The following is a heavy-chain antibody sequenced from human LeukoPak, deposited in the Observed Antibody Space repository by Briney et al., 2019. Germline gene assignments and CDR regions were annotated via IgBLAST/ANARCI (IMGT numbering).Heavy chain of an antibody. CDR1: GYTFTGYY. CDR2: INPNSGGT. CDR3: ARSGHSGVTLDPYYYYYMDV. J-gene: IGHJ6*03. D-gene: IGHD6-19*01. Sequence: GASVKVSCKASGYTFTGYYTHWVRQAPGQGLEWMGWINPNSGGTNYAQKFQGRVTMTRDTSISTAYMELSRLRSDDTAVYYCARSGHSGVTLDPYYYYYMDVWGKGTTVTVSS. V-gene: IGHV1-2*02.